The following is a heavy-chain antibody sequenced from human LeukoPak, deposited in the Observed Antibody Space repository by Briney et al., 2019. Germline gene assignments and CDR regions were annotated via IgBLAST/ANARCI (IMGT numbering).Heavy chain of an antibody. V-gene: IGHV1-18*01. Sequence: ASVKVSCKASGYIFTNYGITWVRQAPGQGLEWMGWISVYNGNTNYAQKFQGRVTMTTDTSTSTAYMELRSLRSDDTAVYYCARVRTIFGVVIIGGAFDIWGQGTMVTVSS. CDR1: GYIFTNYG. D-gene: IGHD3-3*01. J-gene: IGHJ3*02. CDR3: ARVRTIFGVVIIGGAFDI. CDR2: ISVYNGNT.